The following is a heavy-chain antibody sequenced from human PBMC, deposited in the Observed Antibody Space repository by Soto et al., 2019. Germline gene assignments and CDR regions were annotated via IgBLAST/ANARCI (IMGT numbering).Heavy chain of an antibody. V-gene: IGHV4-31*03. Sequence: SETLSLTCTVSGGSISSGGYYWSWIRQHPGKGLEWIGYIYYSGSTYYNPSLKSRVTISVDTSKNQFSLKLSSVTAADTAVYYCARASITIFGVVITPDWFDPWGQGTLVTVSS. CDR3: ARASITIFGVVITPDWFDP. CDR1: GGSISSGGYY. CDR2: IYYSGST. D-gene: IGHD3-3*01. J-gene: IGHJ5*02.